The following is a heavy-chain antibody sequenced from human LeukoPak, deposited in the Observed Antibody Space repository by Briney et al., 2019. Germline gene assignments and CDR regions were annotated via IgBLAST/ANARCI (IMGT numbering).Heavy chain of an antibody. D-gene: IGHD6-13*01. Sequence: GGSLRLSCAASGFTFSSYGMHWVRQAPGKGLEWVAVIWYDGSNKYYADSVKGRFTISRDNSKNTLYLQMNSLRAEDTAVYYCVRGDFIAAAGPFDYWGQGTLVTVSS. CDR2: IWYDGSNK. V-gene: IGHV3-33*01. CDR1: GFTFSSYG. J-gene: IGHJ4*02. CDR3: VRGDFIAAAGPFDY.